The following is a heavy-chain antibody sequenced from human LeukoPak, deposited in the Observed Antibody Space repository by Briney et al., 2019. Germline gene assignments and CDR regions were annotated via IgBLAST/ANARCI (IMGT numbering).Heavy chain of an antibody. V-gene: IGHV3-30*03. Sequence: GGSLRLSCAASGFTFSSYGMHWVRQAPGKGLDWVAVISYDGTNKYYADSVRGRFTISRDNSRNTLYLQMDSLRTGDTAVYYCARVELYASGWYGSIDYWGQGTLVAVSS. CDR2: ISYDGTNK. D-gene: IGHD6-19*01. CDR1: GFTFSSYG. J-gene: IGHJ4*02. CDR3: ARVELYASGWYGSIDY.